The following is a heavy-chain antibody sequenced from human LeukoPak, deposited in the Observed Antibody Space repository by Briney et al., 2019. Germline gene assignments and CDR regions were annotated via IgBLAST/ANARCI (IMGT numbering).Heavy chain of an antibody. D-gene: IGHD6-19*01. CDR1: GYTFTSYD. Sequence: ASVKVSCKASGYTFTSYDINWVRQATGQGLEWMGWMNPNSGNTGYAQKFQGRVTMTRNTSISTAYLELSSLRSEDTAVYYCARGLSSGWYRGPYYFDYWGQGTLVTVSS. J-gene: IGHJ4*02. CDR3: ARGLSSGWYRGPYYFDY. V-gene: IGHV1-8*01. CDR2: MNPNSGNT.